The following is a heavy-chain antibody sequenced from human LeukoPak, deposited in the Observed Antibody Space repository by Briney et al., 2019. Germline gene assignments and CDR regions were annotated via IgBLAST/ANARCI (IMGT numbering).Heavy chain of an antibody. J-gene: IGHJ3*01. CDR3: ARTSRASPGWRPRLKNAFDL. Sequence: PGGSLRLSCTASAFTFSNYWMSWVRQAPGKGLEWVASINQDGSAKDSVHSVEGRFIISRDNVKNSLYLQMDSLRAEDTAVYYCARTSRASPGWRPRLKNAFDLWGLGILVTVSS. CDR2: INQDGSAK. CDR1: AFTFSNYW. D-gene: IGHD6-6*01. V-gene: IGHV3-7*03.